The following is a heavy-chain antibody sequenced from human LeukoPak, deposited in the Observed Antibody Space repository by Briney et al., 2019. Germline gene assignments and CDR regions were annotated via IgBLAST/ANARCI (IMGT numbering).Heavy chain of an antibody. J-gene: IGHJ4*02. D-gene: IGHD3-10*01. V-gene: IGHV4-4*07. CDR2: IYTSGST. Sequence: SETLSLTCTVSGGSISSYYWSWIRQPAGKGLEWIGRIYTSGSTNYNPSLKSRVTMSVDTSKNQFSLKLSSVTAADTAVFYCARHGSPPMATYYFDYWGQGTLVTVSS. CDR1: GGSISSYY. CDR3: ARHGSPPMATYYFDY.